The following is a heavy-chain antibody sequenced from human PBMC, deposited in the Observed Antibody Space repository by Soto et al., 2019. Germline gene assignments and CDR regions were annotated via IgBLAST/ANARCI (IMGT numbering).Heavy chain of an antibody. J-gene: IGHJ5*02. CDR2: MNPNSGNT. CDR3: ASLHSSGLKPHLDP. D-gene: IGHD6-19*01. Sequence: ASVKVSCKASGYTFASNDINWVRQATGQGLEWMGWMNPNSGNTGYAQKFQGRVTMTRNTSISTAYMELSSLRSEDTAVYYCASLHSSGLKPHLDPWCQGTLVIASS. CDR1: GYTFASND. V-gene: IGHV1-8*01.